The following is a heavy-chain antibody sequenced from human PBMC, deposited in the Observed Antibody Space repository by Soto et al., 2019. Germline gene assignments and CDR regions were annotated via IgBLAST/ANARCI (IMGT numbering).Heavy chain of an antibody. CDR2: IIPIFGTA. CDR3: AGDIVVVVAATWKYYYYGMDV. V-gene: IGHV1-69*12. Sequence: QVQLVQSGAAVKKPGSSVKVSCKASGGTFSSYAISWVRQAPGQGLEWMGGIIPIFGTANYAQKFQGRVTITADESTSTAYMELSSLRSEDTAVYYCAGDIVVVVAATWKYYYYGMDVWGQGTTVTVSS. CDR1: GGTFSSYA. J-gene: IGHJ6*02. D-gene: IGHD2-15*01.